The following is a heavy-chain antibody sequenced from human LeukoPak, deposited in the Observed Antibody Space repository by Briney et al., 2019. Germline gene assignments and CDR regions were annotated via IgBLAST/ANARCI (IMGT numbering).Heavy chain of an antibody. CDR3: ARAHYDIVVVPAAYGMDV. CDR2: IIPIFGIA. CDR1: GGTFSRYA. Sequence: SVKVSCKASGGTFSRYAISWVRQAPGQGLEWMGRIIPIFGIANYAQKFQGRVTITADKSTSTAYMELSSLRSEDTAVYYCARAHYDIVVVPAAYGMDVWGQGTTVTVSS. V-gene: IGHV1-69*04. D-gene: IGHD2-2*01. J-gene: IGHJ6*02.